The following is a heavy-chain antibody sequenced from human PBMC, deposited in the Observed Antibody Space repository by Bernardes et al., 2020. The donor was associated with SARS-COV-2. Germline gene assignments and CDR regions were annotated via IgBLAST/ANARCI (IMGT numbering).Heavy chain of an antibody. CDR1: GFTFINFA. V-gene: IGHV3-30*04. CDR3: GRVQTAMVGYFDY. D-gene: IGHD5-18*01. CDR2: MSYDGKNK. Sequence: GGSLRLSCAASGFTFINFALHWVRQAPGQGLEWVAVMSYDGKNKYYADSVKGRFTISRDNSKNTLYLQMNSLGAEDTAMYYCGRVQTAMVGYFDYWGPGTLVTVSS. J-gene: IGHJ4*02.